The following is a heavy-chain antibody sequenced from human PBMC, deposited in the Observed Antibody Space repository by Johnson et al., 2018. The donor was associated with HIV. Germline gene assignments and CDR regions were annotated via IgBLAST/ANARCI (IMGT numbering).Heavy chain of an antibody. Sequence: VQLVESGGGLVQPGGSLRLSCEASGFSVSSNYMSWVRQAPGKGLEWDSVVYSGGSIYYADSVKGRFTIYRDNYKNTMYLQMNSLRPEDTAVYYCARSSGYYGTDAFDIWGQGTMVTVSS. J-gene: IGHJ3*02. CDR3: ARSSGYYGTDAFDI. V-gene: IGHV3-66*02. CDR1: GFSVSSNY. CDR2: VYSGGSI. D-gene: IGHD3-22*01.